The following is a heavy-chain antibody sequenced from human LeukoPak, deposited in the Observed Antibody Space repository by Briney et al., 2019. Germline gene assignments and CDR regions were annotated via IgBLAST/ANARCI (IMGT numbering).Heavy chain of an antibody. D-gene: IGHD3-9*01. J-gene: IGHJ4*02. CDR2: ISASGDNT. CDR3: AKGSGYDTDFDY. CDR1: GFTFSTYV. V-gene: IGHV3-23*01. Sequence: PGGSLRLSCAASGFTFSTYVMSWVRQAPGKALEWVSGISASGDNTYYADSVKGRFTISRDNSKNTLHLQMNSLRAEDTAVYYCAKGSGYDTDFDYWGQGTLATVSS.